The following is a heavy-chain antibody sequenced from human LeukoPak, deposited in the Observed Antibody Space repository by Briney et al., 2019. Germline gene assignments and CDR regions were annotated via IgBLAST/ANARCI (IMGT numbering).Heavy chain of an antibody. CDR3: ARERAVTLDY. CDR2: MNPNSGNT. J-gene: IGHJ4*02. D-gene: IGHD6-19*01. Sequence: ASVKISCKASGYTFTSYDINWVRQATGQGLEWVGWMNPNSGNTGYAQKFQGRVTMTRSTSISTAYMELSSLRSEDTAVYYCARERAVTLDYWGQGTLVTVSS. V-gene: IGHV1-8*01. CDR1: GYTFTSYD.